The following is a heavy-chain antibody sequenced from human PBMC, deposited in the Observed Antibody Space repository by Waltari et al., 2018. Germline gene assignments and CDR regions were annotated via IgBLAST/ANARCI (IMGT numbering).Heavy chain of an antibody. D-gene: IGHD3-16*01. CDR2: ISRTSSYI. CDR1: GFTFSTYN. CDR3: ARDSARNYDYISGGHAFDI. V-gene: IGHV3-21*02. J-gene: IGHJ3*02. Sequence: EVQLVESGGGLVKPGGSLRLSCAASGFTFSTYNINWFRQAPGKGLEGVSSISRTSSYIYYADSVKGRFTISRDNANNSLYLQMSSLRAEDTAIYYCARDSARNYDYISGGHAFDIWGQGTMITVSS.